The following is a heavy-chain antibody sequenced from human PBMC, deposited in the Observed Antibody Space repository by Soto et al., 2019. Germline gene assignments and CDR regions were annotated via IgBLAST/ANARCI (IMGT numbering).Heavy chain of an antibody. CDR1: GGSFSGYY. Sequence: SETLSLTCAVYGGSFSGYYWSWIRKPPGRGLEWIGEINHSGSTNYNPSLKGRFTISVDTSKNQFSLKLSSVTAADTAVYYCARGEKVKGYYYDSSGYYYDYWGQGTLVTVSS. CDR2: INHSGST. V-gene: IGHV4-34*01. CDR3: ARGEKVKGYYYDSSGYYYDY. J-gene: IGHJ4*02. D-gene: IGHD3-22*01.